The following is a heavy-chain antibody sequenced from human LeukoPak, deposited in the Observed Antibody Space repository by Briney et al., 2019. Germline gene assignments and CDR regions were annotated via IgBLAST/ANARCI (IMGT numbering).Heavy chain of an antibody. CDR3: ARCLHSGSYYLSGSWFDP. V-gene: IGHV4-39*01. CDR2: IYYSGST. CDR1: GGSISSSSYY. J-gene: IGHJ5*02. D-gene: IGHD3-10*01. Sequence: SETLSLTCTVSGGSISSSSYYWGWIRQPPGKGLEWIGSIYYSGSTYYNPSLKSRVTISVDTSKNQFSLKLSSVTAADTAVYYCARCLHSGSYYLSGSWFDPWGQGTLVTVSS.